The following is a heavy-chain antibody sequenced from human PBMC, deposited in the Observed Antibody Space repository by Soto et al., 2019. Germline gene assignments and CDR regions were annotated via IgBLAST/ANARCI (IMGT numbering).Heavy chain of an antibody. CDR2: MNPNSGNT. CDR1: GYTFTSYD. CDR3: ERRGYCSGWYYYYYSGMDV. J-gene: IGHJ6*02. D-gene: IGHD6-25*01. V-gene: IGHV1-8*01. Sequence: QVQLVQSGAEVKKPGASVKVSCTASGYTFTSYDINWVRQATGQGLEWMGWMNPNSGNTGYAQKFHGRVRMTRTTPISTAYMELSSLRSEDTAVYYCERRGYCSGWYYYYYSGMDVWGQGTMVTVSS.